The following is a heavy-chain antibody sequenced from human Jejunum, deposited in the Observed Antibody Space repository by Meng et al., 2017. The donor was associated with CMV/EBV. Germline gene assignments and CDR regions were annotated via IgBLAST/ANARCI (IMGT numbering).Heavy chain of an antibody. V-gene: IGHV4-30-4*08. CDR1: GGSISSGDYF. J-gene: IGHJ4*02. CDR3: ATRTPESGGYYYGVFDY. CDR2: IYYSGST. Sequence: QVQLQGSGQGLVKPPRTLSSPCTVAGGSISSGDYFWSWIRQPPGKGLEWIGYIYYSGSTYYNPSLKSRVTISVDMSKNQFSLKLNSVTAADTAVYYCATRTPESGGYYYGVFDYWGQGTLVTVSS. D-gene: IGHD3-22*01.